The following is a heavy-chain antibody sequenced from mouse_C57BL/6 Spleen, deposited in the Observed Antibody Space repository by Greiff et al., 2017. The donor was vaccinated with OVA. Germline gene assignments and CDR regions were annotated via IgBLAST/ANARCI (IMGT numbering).Heavy chain of an antibody. D-gene: IGHD2-14*01. CDR1: GYTFTSYT. CDR2: INPSSGYT. J-gene: IGHJ2*01. CDR3: ASEGAYDN. V-gene: IGHV1-4*01. Sequence: VQLQQSGAELARPGASVKMSCKASGYTFTSYTMHWVKQRPGQGLEWIGYINPSSGYTKYNQKFQDKGTLTADKSSSTAYMQLSSVTSEDSAVYYCASEGAYDNWGQGTTLTVSS.